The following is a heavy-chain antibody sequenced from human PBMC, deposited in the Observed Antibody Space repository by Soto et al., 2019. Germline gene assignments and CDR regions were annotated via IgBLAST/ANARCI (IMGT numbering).Heavy chain of an antibody. CDR2: ISGGGGTT. CDR1: GFTFSSYG. D-gene: IGHD3-10*01. CDR3: ARPPRGFAYYSIDL. J-gene: IGHJ5*02. V-gene: IGHV3-23*01. Sequence: GGSLRLSCAASGFTFSSYGMSWVRQAPGKGLEWVSVISGGGGTTFYADSVKGRFTISRDNSKNTLYLQMNSLRAEDTAVYYCARPPRGFAYYSIDLWGQGTLVTVSS.